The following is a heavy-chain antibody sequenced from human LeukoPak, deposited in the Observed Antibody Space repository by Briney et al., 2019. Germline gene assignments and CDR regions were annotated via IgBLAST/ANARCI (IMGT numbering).Heavy chain of an antibody. CDR2: ISGYNGNT. V-gene: IGHV1-18*01. J-gene: IGHJ4*02. CDR1: GYTFSSYG. Sequence: ASVKVSCKASGYTFSSYGIAWVRQAPGQGLEWMGWISGYNGNTNYAQKLQGRVSMTTDTSMTTAYMELRSLTSDDTALYYCARSSLGTITAGPFDYWGQGTLVTVSS. CDR3: ARSSLGTITAGPFDY. D-gene: IGHD5-12*01.